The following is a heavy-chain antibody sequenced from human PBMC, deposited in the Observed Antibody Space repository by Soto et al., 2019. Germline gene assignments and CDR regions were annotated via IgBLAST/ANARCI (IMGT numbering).Heavy chain of an antibody. J-gene: IGHJ4*02. CDR3: ARYRRTSCYFDY. CDR2: INAGNGNT. D-gene: IGHD2-2*01. CDR1: GYTFTSYA. V-gene: IGHV1-3*01. Sequence: ASVKVSCKASGYTFTSYAMHWVRQAPGQRLEWMGWINAGNGNTKYSQKFQGRVTITRDTSASTAYMELSSLRSEDTAVYYCARYRRTSCYFDYWGQGTLVTVSS.